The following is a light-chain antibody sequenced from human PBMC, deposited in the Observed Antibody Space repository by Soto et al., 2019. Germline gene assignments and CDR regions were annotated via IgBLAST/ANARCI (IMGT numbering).Light chain of an antibody. J-gene: IGKJ5*01. CDR1: QSVSSY. CDR3: QQRSNWPPIT. Sequence: ESVLTQSPSTLSVSPGERAPLSCRASQSVSSYLAWYQQKPGQAPRLLIYDASNRATGIPARFSGGGSGTDFTLTIDNLEPEDFAIYYCQQRSNWPPITFGQGTRLEIK. V-gene: IGKV3-11*01. CDR2: DAS.